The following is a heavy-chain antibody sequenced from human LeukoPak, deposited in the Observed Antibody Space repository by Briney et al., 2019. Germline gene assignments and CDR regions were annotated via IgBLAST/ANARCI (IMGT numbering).Heavy chain of an antibody. CDR3: ASKEVFDY. J-gene: IGHJ4*02. CDR2: INSEGRST. Sequence: PGGSLRLSCAASGFTLSSYWMHWVRHAPGKGLVWVSGINSEGRSTRYADSVKGRFTISRDNAKNTLYLQMNSLRAEDTAVYYCASKEVFDYWGQGTLVTVSS. CDR1: GFTLSSYW. V-gene: IGHV3-74*01.